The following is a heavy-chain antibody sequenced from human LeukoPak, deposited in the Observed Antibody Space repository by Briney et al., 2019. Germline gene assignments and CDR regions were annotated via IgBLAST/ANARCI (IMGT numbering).Heavy chain of an antibody. CDR1: GFTFSSYA. CDR2: MSYDGSNK. CDR3: ASLVIAAAGTPDY. V-gene: IGHV3-30*04. J-gene: IGHJ4*02. D-gene: IGHD6-13*01. Sequence: GGSLRLSCAASGFTFSSYAMHWVRQAPGKGLEWVAVMSYDGSNKYYADSVKGRFTISRDNSKNTLYLQMNSLRAEDTAVYYCASLVIAAAGTPDYWGQGTLVTVSS.